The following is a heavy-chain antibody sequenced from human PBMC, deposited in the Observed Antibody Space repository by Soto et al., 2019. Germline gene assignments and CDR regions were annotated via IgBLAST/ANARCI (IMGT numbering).Heavy chain of an antibody. CDR3: AKDGRKQWLAPYYFDY. V-gene: IGHV3-23*01. Sequence: PGGSLRLSCTASGCTFSASAMSWVRQAPGEGLEWVSAISVGVGTTYYADSVKGRFTISRDNSRNTLYLQMNSLRAEDTAVYYCAKDGRKQWLAPYYFDYWGQGTLVTVSS. D-gene: IGHD6-19*01. CDR1: GCTFSASA. J-gene: IGHJ4*02. CDR2: ISVGVGTT.